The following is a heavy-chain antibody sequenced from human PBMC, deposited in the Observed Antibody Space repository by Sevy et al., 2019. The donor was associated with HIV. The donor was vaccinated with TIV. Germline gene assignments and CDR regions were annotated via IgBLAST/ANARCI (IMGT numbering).Heavy chain of an antibody. CDR1: GFTFSNAW. V-gene: IGHV3-15*01. D-gene: IGHD3-3*02. CDR2: IKSKTDGGTT. J-gene: IGHJ4*02. CDR3: APKKHFWSGYFYFDY. Sequence: GGSLRLSCAASGFTFSNAWMNWVRQAPGKGLEWVGRIKSKTDGGTTDYATPVKGRFTISRDDSKNTLFLQMNSLKTGDTAVYYCAPKKHFWSGYFYFDYWGQGTLVTVSS.